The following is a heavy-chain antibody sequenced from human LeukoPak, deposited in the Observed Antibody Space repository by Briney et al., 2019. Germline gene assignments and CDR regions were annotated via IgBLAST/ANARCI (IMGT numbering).Heavy chain of an antibody. V-gene: IGHV3-23*01. J-gene: IGHJ4*02. CDR3: ARGSPRDYFDY. CDR2: ISGSGGST. CDR1: GFTVSSNY. Sequence: PGGSLRLSCAATGFTVSSNYMSWVRQAPGKGLEWVSGISGSGGSTYYADSVKGRFTISRDNSKNTLDLQMNSLRAEDTAVYYCARGSPRDYFDYWGQGTLVTVSS.